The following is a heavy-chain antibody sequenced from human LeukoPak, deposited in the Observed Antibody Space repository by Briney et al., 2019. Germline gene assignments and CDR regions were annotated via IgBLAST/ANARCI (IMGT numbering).Heavy chain of an antibody. CDR2: ISYDGSNK. J-gene: IGHJ4*02. Sequence: GGSLRLSCAASGFTFSSYAMHWVRQAPGKGLEWWAVISYDGSNKYYADSVKGRFTISRDNSKNTPYLQMNSLRAEDTAVYYCARAVEMSKITAPGFDYWGQGTLVTVSS. CDR3: ARAVEMSKITAPGFDY. D-gene: IGHD5-24*01. V-gene: IGHV3-30*04. CDR1: GFTFSSYA.